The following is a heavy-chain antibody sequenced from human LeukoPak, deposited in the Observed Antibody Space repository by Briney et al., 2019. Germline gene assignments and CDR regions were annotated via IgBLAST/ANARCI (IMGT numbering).Heavy chain of an antibody. J-gene: IGHJ4*02. CDR1: GGSISSGSYY. D-gene: IGHD5-24*01. V-gene: IGHV4-61*02. CDR2: IYTSGST. Sequence: PSETLSLTCTVSGGSISSGSYYWSWIRQPAGKGLEWIGRIYTSGSTNYNPSLKSRVTISVDTSKNQFSLKLISVTAADPALSSCARGALTQLRDGYNYFDYWGQGTLVTVPS. CDR3: ARGALTQLRDGYNYFDY.